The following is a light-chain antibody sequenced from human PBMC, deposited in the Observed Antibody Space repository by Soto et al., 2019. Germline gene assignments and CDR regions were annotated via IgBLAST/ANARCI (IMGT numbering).Light chain of an antibody. CDR2: EGS. CDR1: SSDVGNYNL. V-gene: IGLV2-23*01. J-gene: IGLJ1*01. Sequence: QSALTQPASVSGSPGQSITISCTGTSSDVGNYNLVSWYQQHPGKAPKFMIYEGSKRPSGVSNRFSGSTSGNTASLTISGLQAEDEANYYCCSYARSNTYVFGTGTKVTVL. CDR3: CSYARSNTYV.